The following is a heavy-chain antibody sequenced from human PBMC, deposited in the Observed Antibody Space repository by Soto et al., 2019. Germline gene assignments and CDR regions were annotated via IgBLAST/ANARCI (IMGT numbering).Heavy chain of an antibody. CDR2: IYASGHT. V-gene: IGHV4-4*07. CDR3: ARSPSTSTIGTFDI. CDR1: GGAISAFF. D-gene: IGHD3-3*02. Sequence: SETLSLTCTVSGGAISAFFWNWVRQSAGKGLEWTGRIYASGHTIYNPSLESRVTLSVDTSKHQFSLRLNSVTAADTAVYYCARSPSTSTIGTFDIWGQGTMVTVSS. J-gene: IGHJ3*02.